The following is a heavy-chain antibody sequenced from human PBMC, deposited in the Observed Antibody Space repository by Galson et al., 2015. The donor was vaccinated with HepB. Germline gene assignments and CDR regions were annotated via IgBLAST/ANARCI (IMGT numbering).Heavy chain of an antibody. J-gene: IGHJ6*04. CDR3: AKGAPPLIWFGELSGGMDG. V-gene: IGHV3-30*18. D-gene: IGHD3-10*01. Sequence: SLRLSCAASGFTFRNYAMHWVRQAPGKGLEWVAVISCGGSNKYYADSVKGRFTISRDNSKNTMYLQMNSLRDEDTAVYYCAKGAPPLIWFGELSGGMDGWGEGTTVTDSP. CDR1: GFTFRNYA. CDR2: ISCGGSNK.